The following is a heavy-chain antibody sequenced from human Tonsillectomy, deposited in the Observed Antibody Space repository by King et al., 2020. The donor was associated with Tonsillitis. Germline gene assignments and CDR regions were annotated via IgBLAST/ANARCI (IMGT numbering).Heavy chain of an antibody. CDR2: INPNSGGT. D-gene: IGHD3-22*01. CDR1: GYTFTDYY. CDR3: ARDSYYDGSGYSDS. V-gene: IGHV1-2*02. J-gene: IGHJ4*02. Sequence: VQLVESGAEVKKPGASVKVSCKASGYTFTDYYIHWVRQAPGQGLEWMGWINPNSGGTNYAQNFQGRVTMTRDTSISTAYMELSTLGSDDTAVYFCARDSYYDGSGYSDSWGQGTLLTVSS.